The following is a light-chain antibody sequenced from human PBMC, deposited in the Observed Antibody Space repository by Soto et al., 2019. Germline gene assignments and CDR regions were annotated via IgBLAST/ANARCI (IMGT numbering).Light chain of an antibody. J-gene: IGKJ1*01. CDR1: QSVSVW. CDR2: DVS. Sequence: DIQMTQSPSSLSASVGDRFTITCRASQSVSVWLAWYQQKPGKAPKLLIYDVSALPRGVPPRFSGSGSGTQFTLTICGLQPDDFATYYCQQYESFSATFGPGTKVAIK. V-gene: IGKV1-5*01. CDR3: QQYESFSAT.